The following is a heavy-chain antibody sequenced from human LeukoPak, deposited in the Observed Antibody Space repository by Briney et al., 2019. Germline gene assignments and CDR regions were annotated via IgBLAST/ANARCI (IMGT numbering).Heavy chain of an antibody. J-gene: IGHJ4*02. CDR3: ATSWQWLVKSFDY. CDR1: GGTFSSYA. V-gene: IGHV1-69*13. CDR2: IIPIFGTA. D-gene: IGHD6-19*01. Sequence: ASVKVSCKASGGTFSSYAISWVRQAPGQGLEWMGGIIPIFGTANYAQKFQGRVTITADESTSTAYMELSSLRSEGTAVYYCATSWQWLVKSFDYWGQGTLVTVSS.